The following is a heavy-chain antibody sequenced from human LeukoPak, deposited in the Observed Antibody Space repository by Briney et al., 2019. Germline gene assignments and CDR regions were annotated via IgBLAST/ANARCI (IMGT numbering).Heavy chain of an antibody. V-gene: IGHV4-39*07. CDR3: ARVMAARREDLNWFDP. CDR2: IYYSGNT. CDR1: GGSISSSGSY. J-gene: IGHJ5*02. Sequence: SETLSLTCTVSGGSISSSGSYWGWIRQPPGKGLEWIGSIYYSGNTYNPSLKSRVTISVDTSKNQFSLNLTSVNAADTAVYYCARVMAARREDLNWFDPWGQGTLVTVSS. D-gene: IGHD6-6*01.